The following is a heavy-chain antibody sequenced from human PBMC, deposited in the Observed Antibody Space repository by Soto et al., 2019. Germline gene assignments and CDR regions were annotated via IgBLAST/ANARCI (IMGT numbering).Heavy chain of an antibody. V-gene: IGHV1-18*01. J-gene: IGHJ4*02. CDR1: GYSFSNYG. CDR3: ARGVKYSSGWYNF. Sequence: ASVKVSCKXSGYSFSNYGIAWVRQAPGQGPEWMGWISPYNGRTNYAQNVKGRVVMTTDISTNTVYLELRSLRAEDTAVYYCARGVKYSSGWYNFWGQGTPVTVSS. D-gene: IGHD6-19*01. CDR2: ISPYNGRT.